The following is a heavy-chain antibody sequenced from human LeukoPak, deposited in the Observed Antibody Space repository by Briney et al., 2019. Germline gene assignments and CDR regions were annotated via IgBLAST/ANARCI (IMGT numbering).Heavy chain of an antibody. D-gene: IGHD3-22*01. CDR1: GLTFISYA. Sequence: GGSLRLSCAASGLTFISYAMRWVRQAPGKGLEWVSAISGSGGSTYYADSVKGRFTIPRDNSKNTLYLQMNSLRAEDTAVYYCAKSGYYYDSSGSWGQGTLVTVSS. J-gene: IGHJ5*02. CDR2: ISGSGGST. CDR3: AKSGYYYDSSGS. V-gene: IGHV3-23*01.